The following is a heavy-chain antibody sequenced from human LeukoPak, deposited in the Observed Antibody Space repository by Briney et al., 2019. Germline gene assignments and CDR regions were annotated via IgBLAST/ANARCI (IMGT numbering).Heavy chain of an antibody. Sequence: GGSLRLSCAASGFTFSSYAMSWVRQAPGKGLEWVSAISGSGGSTYYADSVKGRFTISRDNSKNTLYLQMNSLRAEDTAVYYCASPDVHCSSTSCYTGYYYYRDVWGKGTTVTVSS. V-gene: IGHV3-23*01. CDR2: ISGSGGST. CDR3: ASPDVHCSSTSCYTGYYYYRDV. J-gene: IGHJ6*03. D-gene: IGHD2-2*02. CDR1: GFTFSSYA.